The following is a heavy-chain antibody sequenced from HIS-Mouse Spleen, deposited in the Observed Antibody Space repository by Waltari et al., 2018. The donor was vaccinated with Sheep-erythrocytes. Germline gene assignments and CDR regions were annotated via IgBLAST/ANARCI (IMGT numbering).Heavy chain of an antibody. CDR2: SYYSGST. V-gene: IGHV4-31*03. D-gene: IGHD7-27*01. CDR1: GGSISSGGYY. J-gene: IGHJ4*02. CDR3: ARDRLGIFGY. Sequence: QVQLQESGPGLVKPSQTLSLTCTVSGGSISSGGYYWSWIRQHPGKGLELIGYSYYSGSTYYNPSLKSRVTISVETSKNQFSLKLSSVTAADTAVYYCARDRLGIFGYWGQGTLVTVSS.